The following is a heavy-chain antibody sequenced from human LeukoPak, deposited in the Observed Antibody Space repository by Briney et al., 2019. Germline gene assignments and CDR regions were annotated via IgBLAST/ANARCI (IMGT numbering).Heavy chain of an antibody. CDR3: AKDRQGYRMAHDS. Sequence: GESLRHSCAAHGFTFSNCAITSVPQAPGKVLEGVSSNHRSGALANYADPVKGRFPLSRDNSKTPLYLQMNSPRAEDTAVYYCAKDRQGYRMAHDSWGQGILVTVSS. CDR2: NHRSGALA. J-gene: IGHJ4*02. V-gene: IGHV3-23*01. D-gene: IGHD5-18*01. CDR1: GFTFSNCA.